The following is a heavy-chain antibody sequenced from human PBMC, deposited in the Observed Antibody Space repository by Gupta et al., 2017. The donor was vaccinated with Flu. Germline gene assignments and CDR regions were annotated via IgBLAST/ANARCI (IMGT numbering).Heavy chain of an antibody. J-gene: IGHJ5*02. V-gene: IGHV1-2*06. CDR2: INPSSGGT. CDR3: ARVHSYSSSWYLETFDP. Sequence: GQGLEWMGRINPSSGGTNYAQKFQGRVTMTRDTSISTAYMELSRLRSDDTAVYYCARVHSYSSSWYLETFDPWGQGTLVTVTS. D-gene: IGHD6-13*01.